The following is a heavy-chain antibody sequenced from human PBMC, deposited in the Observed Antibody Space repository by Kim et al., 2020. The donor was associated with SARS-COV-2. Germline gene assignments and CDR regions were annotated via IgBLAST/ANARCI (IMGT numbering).Heavy chain of an antibody. J-gene: IGHJ4*02. V-gene: IGHV1-3*01. CDR3: ARVRMVQGVMRYYFDY. CDR1: GYTFTSYA. CDR2: INAGNGNT. D-gene: IGHD3-10*01. Sequence: ASVKVSCKASGYTFTSYAMHWVRQAPGQRLEWMGWINAGNGNTKYSQKFQGRVTITRDTSASTAYMELSSLRSEDTAVYYCARVRMVQGVMRYYFDYWGQGTLVTVSS.